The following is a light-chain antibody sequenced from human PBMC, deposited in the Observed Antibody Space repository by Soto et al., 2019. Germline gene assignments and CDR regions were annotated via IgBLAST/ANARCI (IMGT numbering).Light chain of an antibody. CDR1: QSVSSY. J-gene: IGKJ1*01. Sequence: EIVLTQSPATLSLSPGERATLSCRASQSVSSYLAWYQQKPGQAPRLLIYDASNRATGIPARFSGSGSGTDFTLTISSLEPEDFVVYYCQQRLTWTFGQGTKVEIK. V-gene: IGKV3-11*01. CDR2: DAS. CDR3: QQRLTWT.